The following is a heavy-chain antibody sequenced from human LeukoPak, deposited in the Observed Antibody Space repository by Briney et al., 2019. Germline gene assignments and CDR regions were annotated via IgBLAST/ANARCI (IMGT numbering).Heavy chain of an antibody. CDR2: INQDGSEK. CDR3: ARGGTFVSDY. V-gene: IGHV3-7*01. J-gene: IGHJ4*02. D-gene: IGHD1-1*01. CDR1: GFTFSTSW. Sequence: GGSLRLSCAASGFTFSTSWMSWVRQAPGKGLEWVANINQDGSEKYYVDSMKGRCTVSRDNAKNSLYPQMVSLRAEDTAVYYCARGGTFVSDYWGQGTLVTVSS.